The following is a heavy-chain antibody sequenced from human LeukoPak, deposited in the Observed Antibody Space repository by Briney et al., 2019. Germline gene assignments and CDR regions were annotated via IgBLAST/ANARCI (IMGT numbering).Heavy chain of an antibody. CDR1: GFTFSSHW. CDR2: INQGGSEK. Sequence: GGSLRLSCAASGFTFSSHWMSWVRQAPGKGLEWVANINQGGSEKYYVDSVKGRFSISRDNAKNSVYLQMNSLRAEDTAVYCCARTDSGNYGYFDLWGRGTLVTVSS. CDR3: ARTDSGNYGYFDL. V-gene: IGHV3-7*02. D-gene: IGHD1-26*01. J-gene: IGHJ2*01.